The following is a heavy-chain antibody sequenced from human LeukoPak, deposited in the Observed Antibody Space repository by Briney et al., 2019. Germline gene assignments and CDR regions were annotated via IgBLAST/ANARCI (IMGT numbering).Heavy chain of an antibody. J-gene: IGHJ4*02. CDR2: IYYSGST. CDR1: GGSISSGGYY. CDR3: ARQAAYSGSSLDFDY. Sequence: PSETLSLTCTVSGGSISSGGYYWSWIRQHPGKGLEWIGYIYYSGSTYYNPSLKSRVTISVDTSKNQFSLKLSSVTAADTAVYYCARQAAYSGSSLDFDYWRQGILVTVSS. V-gene: IGHV4-31*03. D-gene: IGHD1-26*01.